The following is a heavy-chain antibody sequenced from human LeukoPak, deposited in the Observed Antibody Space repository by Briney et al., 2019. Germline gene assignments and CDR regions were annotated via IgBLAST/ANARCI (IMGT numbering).Heavy chain of an antibody. CDR2: IYYSGST. J-gene: IGHJ3*02. Sequence: KPSETLSLTCTVSGGTISSSSYYWGWIRQPPGKGLEWIGSIYYSGSTYYNPSLKSRVTISVDTSKNQFSLKLSSVTAADTAVYYCASGVGYCSSTSCYTNAFDIWGQGTMVTVSS. CDR1: GGTISSSSYY. D-gene: IGHD2-2*02. CDR3: ASGVGYCSSTSCYTNAFDI. V-gene: IGHV4-39*01.